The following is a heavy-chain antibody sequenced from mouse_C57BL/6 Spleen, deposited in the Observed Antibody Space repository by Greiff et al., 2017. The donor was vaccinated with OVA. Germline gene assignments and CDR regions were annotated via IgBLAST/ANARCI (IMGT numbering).Heavy chain of an antibody. D-gene: IGHD1-1*01. CDR2: ISDGGSYT. Sequence: EVQVVESGGGLVKPGGSLKLSCAASGFTFSSYAMSWVRQTPEKRLEWVATISDGGSYTYYPDNVKGRFTISRDNAKNNLYLQMSHLKSEDTAMYYCARDITTVVAPDWGQGTLVTVSA. J-gene: IGHJ3*01. V-gene: IGHV5-4*01. CDR1: GFTFSSYA. CDR3: ARDITTVVAPD.